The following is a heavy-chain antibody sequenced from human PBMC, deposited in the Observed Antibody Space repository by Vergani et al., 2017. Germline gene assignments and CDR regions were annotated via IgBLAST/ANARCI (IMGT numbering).Heavy chain of an antibody. J-gene: IGHJ6*02. V-gene: IGHV3-9*01. CDR3: AKDHQLAYGMDV. CDR2: ISWNSGSI. D-gene: IGHD2-2*01. CDR1: GFTFSDYY. Sequence: VQLVESGGGLVKPGGSLRLSCAASGFTFSDYYMSWIRQAPGKGLEWVSGISWNSGSIGYADSVKGRFTISRDNAKNSLYLQMNSLRAEDTALYYCAKDHQLAYGMDVWGQGP.